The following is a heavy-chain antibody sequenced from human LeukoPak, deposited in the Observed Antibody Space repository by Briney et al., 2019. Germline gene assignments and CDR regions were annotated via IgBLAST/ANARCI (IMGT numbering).Heavy chain of an antibody. V-gene: IGHV5-51*01. J-gene: IGHJ6*03. D-gene: IGHD2-2*01. Sequence: GESLKISCKGSGYSFTSYWIGWVRQMPGKGLEWMGIIYPGDSDTRYSPSFQGQVTISADKSISTAYLQWSSLKASDTAMYYCARSVPAALRYYYYYYMDVWGKGTTVTISS. CDR1: GYSFTSYW. CDR3: ARSVPAALRYYYYYYMDV. CDR2: IYPGDSDT.